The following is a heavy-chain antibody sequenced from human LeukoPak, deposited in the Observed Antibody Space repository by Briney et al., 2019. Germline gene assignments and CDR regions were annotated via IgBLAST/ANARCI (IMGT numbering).Heavy chain of an antibody. Sequence: ASVKVSCKASGYTFTGYYIHWVRQAPGQGLEWMGWISPNSGGTNYAQKFQGRVTMTRDTSISTAYMELSRLRSDDTAVYYCARAGISSGYGAFDIWGQGTMVTVSS. CDR1: GYTFTGYY. D-gene: IGHD3-22*01. CDR2: ISPNSGGT. V-gene: IGHV1-2*02. J-gene: IGHJ3*02. CDR3: ARAGISSGYGAFDI.